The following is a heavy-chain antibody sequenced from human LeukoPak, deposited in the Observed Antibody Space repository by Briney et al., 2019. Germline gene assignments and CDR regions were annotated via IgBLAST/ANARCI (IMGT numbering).Heavy chain of an antibody. Sequence: SETLSLTCAVYGGSFSGYYWSWIRQPPGKGLEWIGEINHSGSTNYNPSLKSRVTISVDTSKNQFPLKLSSVTAADTAVYYCARGGQYYYDSSGSTDFDYWGQGTLVTVSS. D-gene: IGHD3-22*01. V-gene: IGHV4-34*01. J-gene: IGHJ4*02. CDR3: ARGGQYYYDSSGSTDFDY. CDR1: GGSFSGYY. CDR2: INHSGST.